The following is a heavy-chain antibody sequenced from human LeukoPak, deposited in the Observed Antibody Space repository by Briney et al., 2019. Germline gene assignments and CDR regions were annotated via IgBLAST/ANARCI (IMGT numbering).Heavy chain of an antibody. J-gene: IGHJ4*02. Sequence: GGSLRLSCAASGITISRYWMHWVRQAPGKGLVWVSRVSGDGTTTNYADSVKGRLTISRDNAKNTMSLQMTSLRAEDTAVYYCTMFTSGWDWGQGTLVTVSS. V-gene: IGHV3-74*01. D-gene: IGHD6-19*01. CDR1: GITISRYW. CDR2: VSGDGTTT. CDR3: TMFTSGWD.